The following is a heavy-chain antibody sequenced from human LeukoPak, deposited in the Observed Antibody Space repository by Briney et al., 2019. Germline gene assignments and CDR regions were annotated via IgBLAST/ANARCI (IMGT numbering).Heavy chain of an antibody. CDR2: ISSSGSTI. Sequence: GGSLRLSCAASGFTFSSYEMNWVREAPGKGLEWVSYISSSGSTIYYADSVKGRFTISRDNAKNSLYLQMNSLRAEDTAVYYCARDGEIRGDAFDIWGQGTMVTVSS. D-gene: IGHD3-10*01. J-gene: IGHJ3*02. V-gene: IGHV3-48*03. CDR3: ARDGEIRGDAFDI. CDR1: GFTFSSYE.